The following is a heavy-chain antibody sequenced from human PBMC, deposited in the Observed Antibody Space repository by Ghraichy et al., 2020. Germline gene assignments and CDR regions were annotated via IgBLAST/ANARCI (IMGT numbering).Heavy chain of an antibody. Sequence: GGSLRLPCAASGFTFSRYAMNWVRQAPGKGLEWLSTMSGTGTGTYYAASVKGRFTVSRDNSKNTLYLQMNSLRPEDTAVYYCTKDASVTGSSCRFDYWGQGTLVTVSS. CDR1: GFTFSRYA. D-gene: IGHD7-27*01. V-gene: IGHV3-23*01. CDR2: MSGTGTGT. CDR3: TKDASVTGSSCRFDY. J-gene: IGHJ4*02.